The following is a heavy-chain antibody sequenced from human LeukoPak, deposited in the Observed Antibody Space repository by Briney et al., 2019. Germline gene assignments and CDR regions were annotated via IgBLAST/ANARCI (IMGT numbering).Heavy chain of an antibody. CDR2: VFHSGST. Sequence: PSETLSLTCAVSGASISSNHYYWGWIRPSPEQGLEWIRSVFHSGSTYYNPSLKTRVTMSLDACKRQFSLNLTSVTAADTAVYYCARSPVFGVIILHFDCWGQGSLVTVSS. D-gene: IGHD3-3*01. CDR3: ARSPVFGVIILHFDC. CDR1: GASISSNHYY. V-gene: IGHV4-39*07. J-gene: IGHJ4*02.